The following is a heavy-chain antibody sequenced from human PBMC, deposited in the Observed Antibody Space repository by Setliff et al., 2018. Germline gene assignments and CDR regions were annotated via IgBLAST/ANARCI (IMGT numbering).Heavy chain of an antibody. D-gene: IGHD2-21*01. CDR1: GYTFTSYG. J-gene: IGHJ4*02. CDR2: ISVYNGKT. Sequence: ASVKVSCKASGYTFTSYGFSWVRQAPGQGLEWMGWISVYNGKTKYAQKFQGRVTMTTDTSTRTDYMEVTSLRPDDTAVYYCATEKFPGDWGDYWGQGTLVTVSS. V-gene: IGHV1-18*01. CDR3: ATEKFPGDWGDY.